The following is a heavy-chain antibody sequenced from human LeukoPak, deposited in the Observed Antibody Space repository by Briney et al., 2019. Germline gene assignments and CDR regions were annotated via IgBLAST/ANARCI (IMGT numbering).Heavy chain of an antibody. CDR2: ISSSSSYI. J-gene: IGHJ4*02. D-gene: IGHD6-19*01. V-gene: IGHV3-21*01. Sequence: GGSLRLSCAASGFTFSSYSMNWVRQAPGKGLEWVSSISSSSSYIYYADSVKGRLTISRDNAKNSLYLQMNSLRAEDTAVYYCARDLSGIAVAGTFDYWGQGTLVTVSS. CDR3: ARDLSGIAVAGTFDY. CDR1: GFTFSSYS.